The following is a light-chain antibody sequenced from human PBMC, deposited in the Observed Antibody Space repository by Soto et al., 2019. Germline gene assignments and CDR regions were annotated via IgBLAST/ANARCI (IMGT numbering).Light chain of an antibody. CDR2: GAS. Sequence: EIVLTQSPGTLSLSPGERATLSCRASQSVSSSYLAWYQQKPGQAPRLLIYGASSRATGIPDRFSGSGSGTDFTLTISRLEPEDFAVYYFQQYDNSRFTFGPGTKVDIK. CDR3: QQYDNSRFT. CDR1: QSVSSSY. V-gene: IGKV3-20*01. J-gene: IGKJ3*01.